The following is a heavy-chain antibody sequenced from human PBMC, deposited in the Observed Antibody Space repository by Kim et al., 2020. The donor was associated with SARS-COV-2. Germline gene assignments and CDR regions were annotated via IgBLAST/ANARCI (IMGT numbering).Heavy chain of an antibody. D-gene: IGHD3-22*01. Sequence: YAQKFHGRVTMTSDTSISTAYMALSRLRSDDTAVYYCARGGSGGYHISDYWGQGTLVTVSS. CDR3: ARGGSGGYHISDY. V-gene: IGHV1-2*02. J-gene: IGHJ4*02.